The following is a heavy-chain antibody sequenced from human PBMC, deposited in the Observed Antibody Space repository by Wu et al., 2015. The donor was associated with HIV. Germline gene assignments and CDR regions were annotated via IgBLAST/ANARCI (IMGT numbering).Heavy chain of an antibody. D-gene: IGHD6-13*01. CDR3: ARVPAAAGRNYFDY. J-gene: IGHJ4*02. Sequence: QVQLVQSGAEVKKPGASVKVSCKASGYTFTSYGISWVRQAPGQGLEWMGWIIPIFGTANYAQKFQGRVTITADESTSTAYMELSSLRSEDTAVYYCARVPAAAGRNYFDYWGQGNAGHRSPQ. CDR2: IIPIFGTA. CDR1: GYTFTSYG. V-gene: IGHV1-69*13.